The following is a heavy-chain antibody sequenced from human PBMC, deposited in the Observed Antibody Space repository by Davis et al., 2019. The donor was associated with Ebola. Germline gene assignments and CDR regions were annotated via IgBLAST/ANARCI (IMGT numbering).Heavy chain of an antibody. CDR2: IYYSGST. J-gene: IGHJ6*02. CDR1: GGFISSYY. Sequence: PSETLSLTCTVSGGFISSYYWAWIRHPPGKGLEWIGYIYYSGSTNYNPSLKSRVTISVDTSKNQFSLKLSSVTAADTAVYYCARGDDILTGYSYGMDVWGQGTTVTVSS. V-gene: IGHV4-59*01. CDR3: ARGDDILTGYSYGMDV. D-gene: IGHD3-9*01.